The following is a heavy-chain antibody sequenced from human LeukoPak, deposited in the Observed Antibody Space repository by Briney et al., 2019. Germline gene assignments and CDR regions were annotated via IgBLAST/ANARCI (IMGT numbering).Heavy chain of an antibody. J-gene: IGHJ5*02. CDR2: IIPIFGTA. V-gene: IGHV1-69*13. CDR1: GGTFSSYA. CDR3: ARELIVVPAASGPNWFDP. Sequence: SVKVSXKASGGTFSSYAISWMRQAHGQGLEWMGGIIPIFGTANYAQKFQGRVTITADESTSTAYMELSSLRSEDTAVYYCARELIVVPAASGPNWFDPWGQGTLVTVSS. D-gene: IGHD2-2*01.